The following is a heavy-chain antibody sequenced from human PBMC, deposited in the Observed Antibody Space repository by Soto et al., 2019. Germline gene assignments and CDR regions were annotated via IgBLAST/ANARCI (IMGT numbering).Heavy chain of an antibody. CDR1: GFTFSSYS. V-gene: IGHV3-21*01. CDR2: ISSSSSYI. J-gene: IGHJ6*02. Sequence: GGSLRLSCAASGFTFSSYSMNWVRQAPGKGLEWVSSISSSSSYIYYADSVKGRFTISRDNAKNSLYLQMNSLRAEDTAVYYCASLDIVVVPAAVPYGMDVWGQGTTVTVSS. D-gene: IGHD2-2*01. CDR3: ASLDIVVVPAAVPYGMDV.